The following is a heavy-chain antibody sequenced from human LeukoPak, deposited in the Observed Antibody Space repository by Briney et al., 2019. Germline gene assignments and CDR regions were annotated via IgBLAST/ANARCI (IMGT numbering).Heavy chain of an antibody. V-gene: IGHV3-23*01. Sequence: GGSLRLSCAASGFTFSSYAMSWVRQAPGKGLEWVSAISGSGGSTYYADSVKGRFTISRDNSRNTLYLQMNSLRAEDTAVYYCAKYSSRWSGDYYCSMDVWGQGITVTVSS. CDR2: ISGSGGST. D-gene: IGHD6-13*01. J-gene: IGHJ6*02. CDR3: AKYSSRWSGDYYCSMDV. CDR1: GFTFSSYA.